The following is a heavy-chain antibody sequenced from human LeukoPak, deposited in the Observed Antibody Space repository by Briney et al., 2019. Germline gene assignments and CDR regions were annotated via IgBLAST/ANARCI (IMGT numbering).Heavy chain of an antibody. D-gene: IGHD2-21*02. CDR3: AKTHCGGDCYDAFDI. J-gene: IGHJ3*02. CDR1: GFTFDDYA. Sequence: PVRSLRLSCAASGFTFDDYAMHWVRQAPGKGLEWVSGISWNSGSIGYADSVKGRFTISRDNAKNSLYLQMNSLRAEDTALYYCAKTHCGGDCYDAFDIWGQGTMVTVSS. V-gene: IGHV3-9*01. CDR2: ISWNSGSI.